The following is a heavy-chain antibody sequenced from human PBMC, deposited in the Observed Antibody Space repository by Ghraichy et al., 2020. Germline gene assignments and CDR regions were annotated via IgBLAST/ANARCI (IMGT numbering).Heavy chain of an antibody. CDR3: ATKWEPKNAFDL. D-gene: IGHD1-26*01. V-gene: IGHV1-2*02. CDR1: GYRFTGHY. Sequence: ASVKVSCKASGYRFTGHYMHWVRQAPGQGLEWMGWINPDSGDTKYAQKFQGRVTLTGDTSISTGYMEVSSLTSDDTAVYYCATKWEPKNAFDLWGQWTMIIVSS. J-gene: IGHJ3*01. CDR2: INPDSGDT.